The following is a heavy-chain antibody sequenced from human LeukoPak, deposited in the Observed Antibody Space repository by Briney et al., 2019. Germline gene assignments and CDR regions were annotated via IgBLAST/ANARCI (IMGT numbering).Heavy chain of an antibody. D-gene: IGHD3-22*01. Sequence: KTSETLSLTCTVSGYSISNAYYWGWIRQPPGKGLEWIGSLYHSGSTYYNPSLKSRVTTSVDTSKSRFSLKLTSVTAADTAVCYCARVTGYMIEDYFDYWGQGTLVTVSS. V-gene: IGHV4-38-2*02. CDR1: GYSISNAYY. CDR2: LYHSGST. J-gene: IGHJ4*02. CDR3: ARVTGYMIEDYFDY.